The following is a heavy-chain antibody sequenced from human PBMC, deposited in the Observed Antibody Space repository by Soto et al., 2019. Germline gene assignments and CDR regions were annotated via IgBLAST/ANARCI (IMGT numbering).Heavy chain of an antibody. CDR1: GFTFSSYS. J-gene: IGHJ3*02. V-gene: IGHV3-21*01. CDR3: ARVGGGYQLLHAFDI. D-gene: IGHD2-2*01. CDR2: ISSSSYI. Sequence: LRLSCAASGFTFSSYSMNWVRQAPGKGLEWVSSISSSSYIYYADSVKGRFTISRDNAKNSLYLQMNSLRAEDTAVYYCARVGGGYQLLHAFDIWGQGTMVTASS.